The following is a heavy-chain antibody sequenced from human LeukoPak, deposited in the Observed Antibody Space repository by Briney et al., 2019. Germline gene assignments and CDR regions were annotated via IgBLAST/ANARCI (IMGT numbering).Heavy chain of an antibody. D-gene: IGHD3-3*01. CDR3: ARGGSTIFGALFDY. CDR1: GFTFSSYA. V-gene: IGHV3-64*01. J-gene: IGHJ4*02. Sequence: PGGSLRLSCEVSGFTFSSYAMHWVRQAPGKGLEYVSAISYNGRGTHYAHSVKGRFTISRDNFENTLYLQMGSLRPEDMAIYYCARGGSTIFGALFDYWGQGALVTVSS. CDR2: ISYNGRGT.